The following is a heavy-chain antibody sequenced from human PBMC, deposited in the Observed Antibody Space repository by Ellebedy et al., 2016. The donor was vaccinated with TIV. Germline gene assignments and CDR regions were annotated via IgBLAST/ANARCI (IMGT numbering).Heavy chain of an antibody. Sequence: ASVQVSCKASGGTFSSYAISWVRQAPGQELEWMGGIIPILGIANYAQQFQGRVTNTADKSTSTAYMELRSLRSDDTAVYYCVRDKYGGSNYPTDYWGQGTLVTVSS. CDR2: IIPILGIA. CDR3: VRDKYGGSNYPTDY. CDR1: GGTFSSYA. V-gene: IGHV1-69*10. J-gene: IGHJ4*02. D-gene: IGHD1-26*01.